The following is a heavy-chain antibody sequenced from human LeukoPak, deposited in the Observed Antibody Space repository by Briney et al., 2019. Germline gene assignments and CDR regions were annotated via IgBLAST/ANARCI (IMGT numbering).Heavy chain of an antibody. D-gene: IGHD3-10*01. V-gene: IGHV4-38-2*02. Sequence: SETLSLTCTVSGYSISSGYYWGWIRQPPGKGLEWIGSIYHSGSTYYNPSLKSRVTISVDTSKNQFSLRLSSVSAADTAVYFCARSFFGSGSYYVNWGQGTLVTVSS. J-gene: IGHJ4*02. CDR3: ARSFFGSGSYYVN. CDR1: GYSISSGYY. CDR2: IYHSGST.